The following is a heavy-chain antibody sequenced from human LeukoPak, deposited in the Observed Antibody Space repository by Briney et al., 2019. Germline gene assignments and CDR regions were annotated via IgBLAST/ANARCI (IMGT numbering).Heavy chain of an antibody. CDR1: GFTFSSYW. D-gene: IGHD3-16*01. V-gene: IGHV3-7*03. CDR3: ARGGGLDV. Sequence: GGSLRLSCAASGFTFSSYWMSCVRQDPGKGLEWVANIKLDGSEKYYVDSVKGRFTISRDNAKNSLYLQMSNLRAEDTAVYFCARGGGLDVWGQGATVTVSS. J-gene: IGHJ6*02. CDR2: IKLDGSEK.